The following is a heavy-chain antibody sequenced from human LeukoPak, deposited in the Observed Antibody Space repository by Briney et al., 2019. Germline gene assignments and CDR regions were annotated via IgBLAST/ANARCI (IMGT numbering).Heavy chain of an antibody. CDR2: MNQDGSRK. CDR3: TRDSQGSGTYSTDH. J-gene: IGHJ4*02. V-gene: IGHV3-7*01. CDR1: GFTFSSSW. D-gene: IGHD3-10*01. Sequence: GGSLRLPCVASGFTFSSSWMSWVRQGPGKGPEWVANMNQDGSRKFYVDSVEGRFTISGDNAKNSLFLEMNGLRDEDTAVYYCTRDSQGSGTYSTDHWGQGTLVTVSS.